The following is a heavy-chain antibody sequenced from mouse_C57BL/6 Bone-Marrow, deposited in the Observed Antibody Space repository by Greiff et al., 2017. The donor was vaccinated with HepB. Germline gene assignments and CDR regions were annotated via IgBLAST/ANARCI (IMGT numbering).Heavy chain of an antibody. D-gene: IGHD4-1*01. CDR1: GYTFTSYG. J-gene: IGHJ2*01. CDR2: IYPRSGNT. V-gene: IGHV1-81*01. Sequence: VKLVESGAELARPGASVKLSCKASGYTFTSYGISWVKQRTGQGLEWIGEIYPRSGNTYYNEKFKGKATLTADKSSSTAYMELRSLTSEDSAVYFCARSIIARTGCFDYWGQGTTLTVSS. CDR3: ARSIIARTGCFDY.